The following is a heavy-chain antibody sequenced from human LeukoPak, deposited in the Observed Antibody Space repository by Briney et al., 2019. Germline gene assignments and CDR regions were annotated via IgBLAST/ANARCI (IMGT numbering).Heavy chain of an antibody. D-gene: IGHD4-17*01. CDR3: ATMDYGDYGQILDY. CDR1: GYTFTSYG. J-gene: IGHJ4*02. CDR2: ISAYNGNT. Sequence: GASVKVSCKASGYTFTSYGISWVRQAPGQGLEWMGWISAYNGNTNYAQKLQGRVTMTTDTSTSTAYMELRSLRSDDTAVYYCATMDYGDYGQILDYWGQGTLVTVSS. V-gene: IGHV1-18*01.